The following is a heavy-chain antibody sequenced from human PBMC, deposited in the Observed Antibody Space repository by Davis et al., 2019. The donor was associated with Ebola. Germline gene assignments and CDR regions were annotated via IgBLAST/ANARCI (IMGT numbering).Heavy chain of an antibody. CDR1: GVSISSRHW. V-gene: IGHV4-4*02. Sequence: SETLSLTCAVSGVSISSRHWWSWVRPPPGKGLEWIAEIYQSGSTYYNPSLKSRVTMSVDKSKNQFSLEMTSVTAADTAVYYCARVPSGNNGNYFDYWGQGILVTVSS. CDR2: IYQSGST. J-gene: IGHJ4*02. D-gene: IGHD1/OR15-1a*01. CDR3: ARVPSGNNGNYFDY.